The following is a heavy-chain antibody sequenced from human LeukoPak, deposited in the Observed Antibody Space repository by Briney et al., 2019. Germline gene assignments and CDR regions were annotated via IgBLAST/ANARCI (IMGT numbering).Heavy chain of an antibody. CDR3: ARVRPQYYYDSSGYCFDY. D-gene: IGHD3-22*01. Sequence: SETLSLPCTVSGDSISSYYWSWLRQPPGKGLEWLGYIYYSGSTNYNPSLKSRVTISVDTSKNQFSLKLSSVTAADTAVYYCARVRPQYYYDSSGYCFDYWGQGTLVTVSS. J-gene: IGHJ4*02. CDR1: GDSISSYY. CDR2: IYYSGST. V-gene: IGHV4-59*01.